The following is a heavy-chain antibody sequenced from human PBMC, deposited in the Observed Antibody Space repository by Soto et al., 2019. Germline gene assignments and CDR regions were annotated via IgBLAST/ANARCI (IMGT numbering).Heavy chain of an antibody. Sequence: EVQLVESGGGLVKPGGSLRLSCAASGFTFSDYGMNWVRQAPGKGLEWVSFISRSGTDIKYADAVEGRFTISRDNAKNALSLQRNSLRVEYTAVYYCASFIDGDSGDYWGQGTLVSVSS. D-gene: IGHD3-10*01. V-gene: IGHV3-21*01. CDR3: ASFIDGDSGDY. CDR2: ISRSGTDI. CDR1: GFTFSDYG. J-gene: IGHJ4*02.